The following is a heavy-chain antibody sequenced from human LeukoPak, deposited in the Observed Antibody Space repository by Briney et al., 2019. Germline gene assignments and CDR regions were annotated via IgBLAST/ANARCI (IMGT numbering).Heavy chain of an antibody. CDR1: GVSISSYH. Sequence: SETLSLTCTVSGVSISSYHWSWIRQPPGKGLEWIGEINHSGSTNYNPSLKSRVTISVDTSKNQFSLKLSSVTAADTAVYYCARGGQQLAAFDYWGQGTLVTVSS. CDR3: ARGGQQLAAFDY. D-gene: IGHD6-13*01. CDR2: INHSGST. J-gene: IGHJ4*02. V-gene: IGHV4-34*01.